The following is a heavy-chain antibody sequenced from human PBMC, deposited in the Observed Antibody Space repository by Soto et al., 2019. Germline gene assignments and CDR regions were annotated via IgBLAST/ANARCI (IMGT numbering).Heavy chain of an antibody. D-gene: IGHD6-19*01. CDR2: IYYSGST. Sequence: SETLSLTCTVSGGSISSYYWSWIRQPPGKGLEWIGYIYYSGSTNYNPSLKSRVTISVDTSKNQFSLKLSSVTAADTAVYYCARVSDGWYRYYFDYWGQGTLVTVS. V-gene: IGHV4-59*01. J-gene: IGHJ4*02. CDR3: ARVSDGWYRYYFDY. CDR1: GGSISSYY.